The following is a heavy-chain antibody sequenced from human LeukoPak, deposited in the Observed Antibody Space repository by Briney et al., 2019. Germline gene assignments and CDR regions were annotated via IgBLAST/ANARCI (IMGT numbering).Heavy chain of an antibody. D-gene: IGHD3-22*01. V-gene: IGHV1-69*13. J-gene: IGHJ4*02. CDR2: IIPIFGTA. CDR1: GGTFSSYA. Sequence: SVKVSRKASGGTFSSYAISWVRQAPGQGLEWMGGIIPIFGTANYAQKFQGRVTITADESSSTAYMELSSLRSEDTAVYYCARDPPYDSSGSPQWGQGTLVTVSS. CDR3: ARDPPYDSSGSPQ.